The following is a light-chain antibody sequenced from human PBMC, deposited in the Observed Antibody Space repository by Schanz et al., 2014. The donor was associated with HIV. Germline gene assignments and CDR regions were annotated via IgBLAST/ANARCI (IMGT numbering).Light chain of an antibody. CDR1: QSVSSN. V-gene: IGKV3-20*01. Sequence: EIVLTQSPGTLSLSPGERATLSCRASQSVSSNLAWYQQKPGQPPRLLIYDTFRRATGIPDRFSGSGSGTDFTLTISSLEPEDSAVYYCQQYGRSTYTYSFGQGTKLEIK. J-gene: IGKJ2*03. CDR3: QQYGRSTYTYS. CDR2: DTF.